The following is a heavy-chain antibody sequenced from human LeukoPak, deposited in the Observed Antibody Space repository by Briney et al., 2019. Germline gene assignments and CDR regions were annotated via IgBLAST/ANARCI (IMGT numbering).Heavy chain of an antibody. CDR1: GGSISSGGYY. CDR2: IYYSGST. Sequence: SQTLSFTCTVSGGSISSGGYYWSWIRQHPGKGLEWIGYIYYSGSTYYNPSLKSRVTISVDTSKNQFSLKLSSVTAADTAVYYCASGPRNWFDPWGQGTLVTVSS. CDR3: ASGPRNWFDP. V-gene: IGHV4-31*03. J-gene: IGHJ5*02.